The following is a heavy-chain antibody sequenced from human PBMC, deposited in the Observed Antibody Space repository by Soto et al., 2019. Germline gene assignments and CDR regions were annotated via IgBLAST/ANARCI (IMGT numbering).Heavy chain of an antibody. CDR1: GYTFTSYA. CDR2: MNPNSGNT. CDR3: ARVMLGGHSDY. J-gene: IGHJ4*02. D-gene: IGHD2-15*01. Sequence: ASVKVSCKASGYTFTSYAMHWVRQAPGQRLEWMGWMNPNSGNTGYAQKFQGRVTMTRNTSIRTAYIDLSSLSSDDTAVYYCARVMLGGHSDYWGQGTLVTVSS. V-gene: IGHV1-8*01.